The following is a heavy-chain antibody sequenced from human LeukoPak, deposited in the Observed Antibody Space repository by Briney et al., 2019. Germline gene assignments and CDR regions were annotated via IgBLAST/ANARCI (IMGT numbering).Heavy chain of an antibody. J-gene: IGHJ4*02. CDR2: IKQDGSEK. V-gene: IGHV3-7*01. CDR3: AREGWGTVTYDY. D-gene: IGHD4-17*01. CDR1: SSSSYY. Sequence: SSSSYYWGWVRQAPGKGLEWVANIKQDGSEKYYVDSVKGRFTISRDNAKNSLYLQMNSLRAEDTAVYYCAREGWGTVTYDYWGQGTLVTVSS.